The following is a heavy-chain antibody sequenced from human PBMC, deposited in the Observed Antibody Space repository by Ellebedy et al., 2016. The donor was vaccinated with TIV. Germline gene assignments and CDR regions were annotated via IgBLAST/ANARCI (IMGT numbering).Heavy chain of an antibody. V-gene: IGHV1-3*01. J-gene: IGHJ4*02. Sequence: KFQGRVTITRDTSASTAYMELSSLRSEDTAVYYCARSMIGGVVGDIDYWGQGTLVTVSS. CDR3: ARSMIGGVVGDIDY. D-gene: IGHD1-26*01.